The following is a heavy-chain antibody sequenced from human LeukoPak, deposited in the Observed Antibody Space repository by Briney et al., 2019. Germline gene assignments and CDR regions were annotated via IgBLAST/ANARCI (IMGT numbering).Heavy chain of an antibody. Sequence: KSSETLSLTCAVYGGSFSGYYWSWIRQPPGKGLEWIGEINHSGSTNYNPSLKSRVTISVDTSKNQFSLKLSSVTAAETAVYYCASSTRYYYYYGMDVWGQGTTVTVSS. CDR3: ASSTRYYYYYGMDV. V-gene: IGHV4-34*01. CDR1: GGSFSGYY. D-gene: IGHD2-2*01. J-gene: IGHJ6*02. CDR2: INHSGST.